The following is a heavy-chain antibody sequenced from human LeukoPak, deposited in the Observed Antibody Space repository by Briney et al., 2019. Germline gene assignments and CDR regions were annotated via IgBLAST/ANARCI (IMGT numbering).Heavy chain of an antibody. CDR1: GFTFSSYS. V-gene: IGHV3-21*01. Sequence: GGSLRLSCAASGFTFSSYSMNWVRQAPGKGLEWVSSISSSSSYIYYADSVKGRFTISRDNAKNSLYLQMNSLRAEDTAVYYCAKDCQYGSGSYYNCYFDYWGQGTLVAVSS. D-gene: IGHD3-10*01. J-gene: IGHJ4*02. CDR2: ISSSSSYI. CDR3: AKDCQYGSGSYYNCYFDY.